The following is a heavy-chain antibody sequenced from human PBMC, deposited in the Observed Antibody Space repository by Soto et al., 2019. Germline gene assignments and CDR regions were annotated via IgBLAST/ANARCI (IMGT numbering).Heavy chain of an antibody. Sequence: GGSLRLSCAASGFTFSSYEMNWVRQAPGKGLEWVSYISSSGSTIYYADSVKGRFTISRDNAENSLYLQMNSLRAEDTAVYYCARERGIAEAGWFDPWGQGTLVTSPQ. V-gene: IGHV3-48*03. CDR2: ISSSGSTI. D-gene: IGHD6-13*01. CDR1: GFTFSSYE. CDR3: ARERGIAEAGWFDP. J-gene: IGHJ5*02.